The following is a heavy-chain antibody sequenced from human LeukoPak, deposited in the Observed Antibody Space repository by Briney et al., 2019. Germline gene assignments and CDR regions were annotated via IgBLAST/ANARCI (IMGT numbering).Heavy chain of an antibody. D-gene: IGHD6-13*01. CDR2: ISTNGGNT. V-gene: IGHV3-64*01. CDR1: GFTFSAYA. Sequence: GGSLRLSCAASGFTFSAYAMHWVRQAPGKGLEYVSGISTNGGNTYYTNSVKGRFIISRDNSKNTLYLQMNSLRAEDTAVYYCAKDFKDIAAAGTFDPWGQGTLVTVSS. CDR3: AKDFKDIAAAGTFDP. J-gene: IGHJ5*02.